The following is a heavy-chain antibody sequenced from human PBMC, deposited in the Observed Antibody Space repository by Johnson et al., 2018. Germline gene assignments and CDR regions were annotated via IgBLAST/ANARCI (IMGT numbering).Heavy chain of an antibody. Sequence: QVQLQESGPGLVKPSETLSLTCTVSGGSISSSSYYWGWIRQPPGKGLEWIGSIYYSGSTYYNPSLKSRVNISVDTSKNQFSLKLSSVTAADTAVYYCARGQRRLYYHGMDVWGQGTTVTVSS. D-gene: IGHD6-25*01. CDR2: IYYSGST. CDR1: GGSISSSSYY. J-gene: IGHJ6*02. V-gene: IGHV4-39*07. CDR3: ARGQRRLYYHGMDV.